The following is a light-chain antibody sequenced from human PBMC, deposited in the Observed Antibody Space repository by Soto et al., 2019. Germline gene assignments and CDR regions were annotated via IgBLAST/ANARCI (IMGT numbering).Light chain of an antibody. Sequence: EIGLTQSPGTLSLSLGERATLSCRASQSVSSSYLAWYQQKPGQAPRLLIYGASSRATGIPDRFSGSGSGTEFTLTISCLQPEDFAIYYCQQYSKLPITFGQGRRLEIK. V-gene: IGKV3-20*01. CDR2: GAS. CDR3: QQYSKLPIT. CDR1: QSVSSSY. J-gene: IGKJ5*01.